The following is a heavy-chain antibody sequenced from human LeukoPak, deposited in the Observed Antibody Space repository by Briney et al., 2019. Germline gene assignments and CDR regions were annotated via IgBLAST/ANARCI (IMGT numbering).Heavy chain of an antibody. J-gene: IGHJ4*02. CDR2: MSPNSGDT. V-gene: IGHV1-8*01. D-gene: IGHD7-27*01. CDR3: VRTPPNWGFDY. Sequence: ASVKVSCKASGYTFTTHGINWVRQATGQGLEWLGWMSPNSGDTGYAQKFQGRVTMTSDSSISTAYMELSSLRSEDTAIYYCVRTPPNWGFDYWGQGTLVTVSS. CDR1: GYTFTTHG.